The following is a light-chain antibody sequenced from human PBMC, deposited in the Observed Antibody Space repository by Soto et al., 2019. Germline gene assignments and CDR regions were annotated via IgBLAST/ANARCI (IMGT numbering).Light chain of an antibody. CDR3: QQYGSSVT. Sequence: EIVLTQSPGTLSLSPGERATLSCRASLIVVSIHFAWYQQKPGQAPRLLIYDASSRATGIPDRFSGSGSGTDFTLNINRLEPDDFAVYYCQQYGSSVTFGQGTRLEIK. CDR2: DAS. V-gene: IGKV3-20*01. CDR1: LIVVSIH. J-gene: IGKJ5*01.